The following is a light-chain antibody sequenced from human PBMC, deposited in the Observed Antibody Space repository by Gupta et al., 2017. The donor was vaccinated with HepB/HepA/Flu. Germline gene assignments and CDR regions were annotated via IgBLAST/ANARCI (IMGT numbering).Light chain of an antibody. Sequence: DIQMTQSPSSVSASVGDRVTITCRASQGISSWLAWYQQKPGNAPKLLIYGTSNLQSGVPSRFSGTGSGTDFTLTISRLQPEDFATDYGQQANSFPLTCGGGTKVEIK. CDR1: QGISSW. J-gene: IGKJ4*01. CDR3: QQANSFPLT. V-gene: IGKV1-12*01. CDR2: GTS.